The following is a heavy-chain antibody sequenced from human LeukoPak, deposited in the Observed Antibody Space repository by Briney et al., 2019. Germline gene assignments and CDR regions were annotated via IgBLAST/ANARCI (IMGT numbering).Heavy chain of an antibody. Sequence: PSETLSLTCTVSAGSMSSYYWSWIRQPPGKGLEWIGYIYYSGSTNYNPSLKSRVTISVDTSKNQFTLKLSSVTAADTAVYYCARGRYGWLPFDYWGQGTLVTVSS. CDR1: AGSMSSYY. CDR2: IYYSGST. D-gene: IGHD3-16*01. CDR3: ARGRYGWLPFDY. V-gene: IGHV4-59*01. J-gene: IGHJ4*02.